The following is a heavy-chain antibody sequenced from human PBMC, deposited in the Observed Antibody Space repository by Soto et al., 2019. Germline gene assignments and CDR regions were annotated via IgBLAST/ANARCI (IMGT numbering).Heavy chain of an antibody. CDR1: GGSISSYY. J-gene: IGHJ6*02. V-gene: IGHV4-59*01. CDR3: ARWSFPDYYGMDV. CDR2: IYYSGST. Sequence: PSETLSLTCTVSGGSISSYYWSWIRQPPGKGLEWIGYIYYSGSTNYNPSLKSRVTISVGTSKNQFSLKLSSVTAADTAVYYCARWSFPDYYGMDVWGQGTTVTVSS.